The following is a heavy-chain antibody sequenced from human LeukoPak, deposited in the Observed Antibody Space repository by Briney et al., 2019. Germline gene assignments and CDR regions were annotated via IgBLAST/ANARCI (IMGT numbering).Heavy chain of an antibody. Sequence: SETLSLTCTVSGGSISSGSYYWSWIRQPAGKGLEWIGRIYTSGSTNHNPSLKSRVTISVDTSKNQFSLKLSSVTAADTAVYYCARDTVDWGQGTLVTVSS. V-gene: IGHV4-61*02. J-gene: IGHJ1*01. CDR3: ARDTVD. D-gene: IGHD4-23*01. CDR2: IYTSGST. CDR1: GGSISSGSYY.